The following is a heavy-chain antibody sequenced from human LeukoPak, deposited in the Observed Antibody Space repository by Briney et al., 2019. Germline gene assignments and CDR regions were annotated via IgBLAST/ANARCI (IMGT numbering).Heavy chain of an antibody. CDR2: IWDGGSNE. J-gene: IGHJ4*02. V-gene: IGHV3-33*01. CDR3: ARDKGGWPRNAFDY. D-gene: IGHD6-19*01. Sequence: GVSLRLSCALSGFSFSSYGMQWVRQARGEGLEWVAFIWDGGSNEYYADYVKGRCTISRDNSKNTLYLQMNSLRAEDTSIYYCARDKGGWPRNAFDYWGQGTLVTVSS. CDR1: GFSFSSYG.